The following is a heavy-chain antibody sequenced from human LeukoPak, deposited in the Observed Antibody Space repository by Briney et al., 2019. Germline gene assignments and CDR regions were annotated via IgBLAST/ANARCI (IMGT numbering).Heavy chain of an antibody. V-gene: IGHV3-9*01. D-gene: IGHD4-23*01. CDR1: GFTFSSYA. CDR2: ISWNSGSI. CDR3: AKDGGY. J-gene: IGHJ4*02. Sequence: GGSLRLFCAASGFTFSSYAMHWVRQAPGKGLEWVSGISWNSGSIGYADSVKGRFTISRDNAKNSLYLQMNSLRAEDTALYYCAKDGGYWGQGTLVTVSS.